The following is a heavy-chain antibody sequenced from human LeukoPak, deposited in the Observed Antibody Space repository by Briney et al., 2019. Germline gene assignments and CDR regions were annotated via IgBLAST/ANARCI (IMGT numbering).Heavy chain of an antibody. CDR3: ARVKAGYYYYMDV. D-gene: IGHD6-25*01. Sequence: SETLPLTCTVSGGSIGSSNFYGGWIRQSPGQGLEWIGTISYSGSTYYNPSLKSRVTISVDTSKNQFSLKLSSVTAADTAVYYCARVKAGYYYYMDVWGKGTTVTVSS. CDR1: GGSIGSSNFY. V-gene: IGHV4-39*07. CDR2: ISYSGST. J-gene: IGHJ6*03.